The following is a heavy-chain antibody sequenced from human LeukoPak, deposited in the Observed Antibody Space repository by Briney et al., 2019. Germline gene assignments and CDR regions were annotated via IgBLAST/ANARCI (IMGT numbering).Heavy chain of an antibody. Sequence: ASVKVSCKASGYTFTSYGISWVRQAPGQGLEWMGWISAYNGNTNYAQKLQGRVTMTTDTSTSTAYMELRSLRSDGTAVYYSARDRSPYYYDSSGYYYSVDYWGQGTLVTVSS. CDR3: ARDRSPYYYDSSGYYYSVDY. CDR2: ISAYNGNT. V-gene: IGHV1-18*01. D-gene: IGHD3-22*01. CDR1: GYTFTSYG. J-gene: IGHJ4*02.